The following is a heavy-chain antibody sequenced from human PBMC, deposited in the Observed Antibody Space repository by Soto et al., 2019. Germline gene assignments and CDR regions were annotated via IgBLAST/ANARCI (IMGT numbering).Heavy chain of an antibody. J-gene: IGHJ4*02. V-gene: IGHV3-23*01. D-gene: IGHD3-10*01. CDR1: GFTFSSYA. CDR3: AKASGWFVAVDY. CDR2: ISGSGGST. Sequence: EVQLLESGGGLVQPGGSLRLSCAASGFTFSSYAMSWVRQAPGKGLEWVSAISGSGGSTYYPDSVKGRFTISRDNSKNTLYLQMNSLRADDTAVYYCAKASGWFVAVDYLGEGTLGTVS.